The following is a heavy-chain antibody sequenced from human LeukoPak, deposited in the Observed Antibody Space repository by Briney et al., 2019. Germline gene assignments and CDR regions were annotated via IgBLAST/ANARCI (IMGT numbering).Heavy chain of an antibody. J-gene: IGHJ5*02. CDR2: IWYDGSNK. CDR1: GFTFSSYG. CDR3: ARDGIAVAGTGWFDP. Sequence: PGRSLRLSGAASGFTFSSYGMHWVRQAPGKGLEWVAVIWYDGSNKYYADSVKGRFTISRDNSKNTLYLQMNSLRAEDTAVYYCARDGIAVAGTGWFDPWGQGTLVTVSS. V-gene: IGHV3-33*01. D-gene: IGHD6-19*01.